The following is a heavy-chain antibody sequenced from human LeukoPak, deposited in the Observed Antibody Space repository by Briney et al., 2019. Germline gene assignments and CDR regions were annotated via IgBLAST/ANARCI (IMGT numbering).Heavy chain of an antibody. D-gene: IGHD6-13*01. J-gene: IGHJ5*01. V-gene: IGHV3-21*01. CDR1: GFTFSSYS. CDR3: AKEQQVVQGNWFDS. Sequence: GGSLRLSCAASGFTFSSYSMNWVRQAPGKGLEWVSSISSSSSYIYYADSVKGRFTISRDNAKNSLYLQMNSLRAEDTAVYYCAKEQQVVQGNWFDSWGQGTLVTVSS. CDR2: ISSSSSYI.